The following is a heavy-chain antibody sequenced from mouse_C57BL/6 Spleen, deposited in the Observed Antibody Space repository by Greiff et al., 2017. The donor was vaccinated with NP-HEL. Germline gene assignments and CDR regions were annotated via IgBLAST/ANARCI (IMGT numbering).Heavy chain of an antibody. CDR2: INPSNGGT. J-gene: IGHJ4*01. D-gene: IGHD1-1*01. Sequence: QVQLQQPGTELVKPGASVKLSCKASGYTFTSYWMHWVKQRPGQGLEWIGNINPSNGGTNYNEKFKSKATLTVDKSSSTAYMQLSSLTSEDSAVYYCARGGFYYYGHYYAMDYWGQGTSVTVSS. V-gene: IGHV1-53*01. CDR1: GYTFTSYW. CDR3: ARGGFYYYGHYYAMDY.